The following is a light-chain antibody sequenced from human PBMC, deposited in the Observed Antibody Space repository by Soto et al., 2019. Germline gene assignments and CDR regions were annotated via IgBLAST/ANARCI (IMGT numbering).Light chain of an antibody. CDR1: QSVGSS. CDR2: GAS. Sequence: EIVMTQSPATLSVSPGERATLSCRASQSVGSSLAWYQQKPGQSPRLLIYGASARATGIPARFSGFGSGTEFTLTISSLQSEDFAVYYCQQYYNWPPWTFGQGTKVEIK. J-gene: IGKJ1*01. CDR3: QQYYNWPPWT. V-gene: IGKV3-15*01.